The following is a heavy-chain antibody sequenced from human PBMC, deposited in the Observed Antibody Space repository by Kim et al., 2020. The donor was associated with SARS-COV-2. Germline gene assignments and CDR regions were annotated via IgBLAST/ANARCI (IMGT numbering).Heavy chain of an antibody. V-gene: IGHV1-69*13. J-gene: IGHJ3*02. CDR3: ARDRQVTSGSYIRRNDAVDI. Sequence: SVKVSCKASGGTFSSYAISWVRQAPGQGLEWMGGIIPIFGTANYAQKFQGRVTNTADESTSTAYMELSSLRSEDTAVYYCARDRQVTSGSYIRRNDAVDIWGQGTMVTVSS. D-gene: IGHD3-10*01. CDR1: GGTFSSYA. CDR2: IIPIFGTA.